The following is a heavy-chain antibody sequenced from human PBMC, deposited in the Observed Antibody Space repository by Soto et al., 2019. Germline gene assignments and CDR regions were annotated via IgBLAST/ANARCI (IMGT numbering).Heavy chain of an antibody. CDR3: ARGLGLLRSPGGRSHNGMDV. Sequence: SEALSLTCAVYGESFRDYHWRWIRQPPGKGLEWIGEINHSGSTDYNPSLKSRVTISVDSTKNQFSLKLSSVTAADTAVYYCARGLGLLRSPGGRSHNGMDVWGQGTTVTVS. CDR2: INHSGST. V-gene: IGHV4-34*01. D-gene: IGHD1-26*01. J-gene: IGHJ6*02. CDR1: GESFRDYH.